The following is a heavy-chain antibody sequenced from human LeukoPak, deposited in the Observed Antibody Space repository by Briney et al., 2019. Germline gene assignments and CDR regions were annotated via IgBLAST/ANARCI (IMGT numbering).Heavy chain of an antibody. Sequence: SVKVSCKASGGTFTSYAISWVRQAPGQGLEWMGGIIPIFGTANYAQKFQGRVTITADESTSTAYMELSSLRSEDTAVYYCGAGSGSYFEALDIWGQGTMVTVSS. CDR1: GGTFTSYA. J-gene: IGHJ3*02. CDR2: IIPIFGTA. D-gene: IGHD3-10*01. V-gene: IGHV1-69*01. CDR3: GAGSGSYFEALDI.